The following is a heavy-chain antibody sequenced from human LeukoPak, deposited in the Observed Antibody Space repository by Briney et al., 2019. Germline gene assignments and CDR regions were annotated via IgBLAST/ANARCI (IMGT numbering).Heavy chain of an antibody. CDR3: ARVAAEVVGVPGAIGFGWLRRDYYYMDV. V-gene: IGHV1-46*01. CDR2: INPSGGST. J-gene: IGHJ6*03. D-gene: IGHD2-2*02. Sequence: WASVKVSCKASGYTFTSYYMHWVRQAPGEGLEWMGIINPSGGSTSYARKFQGRVTMTRDMSTSTVYMELSSLRSEDTAVYYCARVAAEVVGVPGAIGFGWLRRDYYYMDVWGKGTTVTVSS. CDR1: GYTFTSYY.